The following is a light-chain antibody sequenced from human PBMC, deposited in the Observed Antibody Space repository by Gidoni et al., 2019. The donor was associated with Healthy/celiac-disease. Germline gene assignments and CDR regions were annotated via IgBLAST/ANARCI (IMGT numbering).Light chain of an antibody. V-gene: IGKV3-20*01. CDR1: QSVSSSY. CDR2: GAS. Sequence: EIVLTQPPGTLSLSPGERATLPCRASQSVSSSYLAWYQQKPGQAPRLLIYGASSRATGIPDRFSGSGSGTDFTLTISRLEPEDFAVYYCQQYGSSPLTFGQGTKVEIK. CDR3: QQYGSSPLT. J-gene: IGKJ1*01.